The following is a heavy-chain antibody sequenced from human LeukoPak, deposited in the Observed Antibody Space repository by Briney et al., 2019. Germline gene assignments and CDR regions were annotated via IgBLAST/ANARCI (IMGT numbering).Heavy chain of an antibody. D-gene: IGHD1-26*01. CDR3: ARGRGHTNCSDY. Sequence: GGPLSLLCGPSWLLFSYYDILGLRQAPGQGLEYVSHISTNGGSTYYAFSVKGRFPISRDKSKNTLYLQMGSLRAEDMVMEYCARGRGHTNCSDYWGQGTLVTVSS. CDR1: WLLFSYYD. J-gene: IGHJ4*02. V-gene: IGHV3-64*01. CDR2: ISTNGGST.